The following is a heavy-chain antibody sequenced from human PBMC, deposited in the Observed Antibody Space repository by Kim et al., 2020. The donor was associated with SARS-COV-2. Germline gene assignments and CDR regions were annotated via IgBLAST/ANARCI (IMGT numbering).Heavy chain of an antibody. CDR2: T. V-gene: IGHV4-39*01. CDR3: ARLSTFKDFDY. D-gene: IGHD4-4*01. J-gene: IGHJ4*02. Sequence: TYYNPSLKSRVTISVDTSKNQFSLKLSSVTAADTAVYYCARLSTFKDFDYWGQGTLVTVSS.